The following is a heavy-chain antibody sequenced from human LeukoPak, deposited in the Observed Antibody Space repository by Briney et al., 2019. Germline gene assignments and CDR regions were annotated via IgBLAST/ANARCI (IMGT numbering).Heavy chain of an antibody. Sequence: SETLSLTCTVSGGSMSSHYWSWVRQPPGKGLEWIAYIFYNGSTNYNPSLKSRVTISVDTSKNQSSLKLNSVTAADTAVYYCARGPEKWHWAYYHYMDVWGKGATVTVSS. D-gene: IGHD5-12*01. J-gene: IGHJ6*03. CDR1: GGSMSSHY. CDR2: IFYNGST. V-gene: IGHV4-59*11. CDR3: ARGPEKWHWAYYHYMDV.